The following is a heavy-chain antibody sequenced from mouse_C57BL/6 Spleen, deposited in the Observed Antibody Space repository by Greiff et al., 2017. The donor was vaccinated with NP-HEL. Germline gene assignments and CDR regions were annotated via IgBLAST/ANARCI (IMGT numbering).Heavy chain of an antibody. V-gene: IGHV1-82*01. J-gene: IGHJ4*01. CDR2: IYPGDGDT. CDR1: GYAFSSSW. Sequence: QVQLQQSGPELVKPGASVKISCKASGYAFSSSWMNWVKQRPGKGLEWIGRIYPGDGDTNYNGKFKGKATLTADKSSSTAYMQRSSLTSEDSAVYVCARRGYYRDAMDYWGQGTSVTVSS. CDR3: ARRGYYRDAMDY. D-gene: IGHD2-12*01.